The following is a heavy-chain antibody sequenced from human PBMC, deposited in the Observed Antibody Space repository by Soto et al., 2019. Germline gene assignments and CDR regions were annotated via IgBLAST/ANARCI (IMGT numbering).Heavy chain of an antibody. D-gene: IGHD6-19*01. V-gene: IGHV3-23*01. CDR3: AKGVRQWLANFDY. CDR1: GFTFSSYA. Sequence: EVQLLESGGGLVQPGGSLRLSCAASGFTFSSYAMSWVRQAPGKGLEWVSAISGSGGSTYYADSVKGRFTISRDNSKNTLYLQINSLGAEDTAVYYCAKGVRQWLANFDYWGQGTLVTVSS. CDR2: ISGSGGST. J-gene: IGHJ4*02.